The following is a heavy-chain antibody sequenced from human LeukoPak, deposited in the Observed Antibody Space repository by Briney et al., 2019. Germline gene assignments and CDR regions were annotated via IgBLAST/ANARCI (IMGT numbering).Heavy chain of an antibody. CDR1: GGTFSSYA. J-gene: IGHJ3*02. Sequence: GASVKVSCKASGGTFSSYAISWVRQAPGQGLEWMGRIIPILGIANYAQKFQGRVTITADKSTSTAYMELSSLRSEDTAVYYCARDQGLLLFMVRGVMSAFDIWGQGTMVTVSS. V-gene: IGHV1-69*04. CDR3: ARDQGLLLFMVRGVMSAFDI. CDR2: IIPILGIA. D-gene: IGHD3-10*01.